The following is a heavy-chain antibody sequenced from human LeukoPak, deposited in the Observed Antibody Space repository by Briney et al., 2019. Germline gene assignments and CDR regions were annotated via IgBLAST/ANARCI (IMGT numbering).Heavy chain of an antibody. V-gene: IGHV4-59*08. Sequence: PSETLSLTCTGSGGSISTYYWSWIRQPPGKGLEWIGYIYYSGNTDYNPSLKSRVTISVDTSKNQVSLKLSSVTAADTAVYYCARRERSGSPFQDWGQGTLVTVSS. CDR2: IYYSGNT. D-gene: IGHD2-15*01. J-gene: IGHJ1*01. CDR1: GGSISTYY. CDR3: ARRERSGSPFQD.